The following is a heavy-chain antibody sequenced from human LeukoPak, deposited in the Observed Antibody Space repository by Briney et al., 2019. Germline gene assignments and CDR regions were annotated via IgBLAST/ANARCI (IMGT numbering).Heavy chain of an antibody. Sequence: KAGGSLRLSCAASGFTFSDYYMSWIRQAPGKGLEWVSYISTSGTTTYYGDSVKGRFTISRDNAKNSLYLQMNSLRAEDTAVYYRASRTFGRYFDWLVTQAYAFDIWGQGTMVTVSS. V-gene: IGHV3-11*04. J-gene: IGHJ3*02. CDR1: GFTFSDYY. CDR2: ISTSGTTT. CDR3: ASRTFGRYFDWLVTQAYAFDI. D-gene: IGHD3-9*01.